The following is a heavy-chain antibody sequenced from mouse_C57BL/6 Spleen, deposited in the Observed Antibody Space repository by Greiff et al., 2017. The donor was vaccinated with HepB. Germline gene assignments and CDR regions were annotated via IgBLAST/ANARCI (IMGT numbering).Heavy chain of an antibody. V-gene: IGHV10-1*01. CDR2: IRSKSNNYAT. CDR1: GFSFNTYA. CDR3: VRDYYGSSWFAY. J-gene: IGHJ3*01. Sequence: EVQLVESGGGLVQPKGSLKLSCAASGFSFNTYAMNWVRQAPGKGLEWVARIRSKSNNYATYYADSVKDRFTISRDDSESMLYLQMNNLKTEDTAMYYCVRDYYGSSWFAYWGQGTLVTVSA. D-gene: IGHD1-1*01.